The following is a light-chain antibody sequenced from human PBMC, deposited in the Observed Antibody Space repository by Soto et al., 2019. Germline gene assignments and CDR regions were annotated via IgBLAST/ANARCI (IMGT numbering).Light chain of an antibody. V-gene: IGLV2-23*03. CDR2: EGS. CDR3: CSYAGSITFVV. Sequence: QSALTQPASASGSPGQSITISCTGTSSDVGSYNLVSWYQQHPGKAPKLMIYEGSKRPSGVSNRFSGSKAGNTASLTISGLQAEDEADYYCCSYAGSITFVVFGGGTKLTVL. J-gene: IGLJ2*01. CDR1: SSDVGSYNL.